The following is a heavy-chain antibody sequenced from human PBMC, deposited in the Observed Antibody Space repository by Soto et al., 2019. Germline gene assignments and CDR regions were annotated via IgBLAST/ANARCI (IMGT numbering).Heavy chain of an antibody. CDR3: SRDSRCANSWSFGHYLDY. D-gene: IGHD6-13*01. CDR1: SGSVSNSTW. Sequence: KASETLSLTCAFSSGSVSNSTWWSWVRQPPGKGLEWIGEIYHTGTTNYNPSLKSRVTMSVDKSKNQFSLNLTSVTAADTAVYYCSRDSRCANSWSFGHYLDYWGQGTLVTVSS. CDR2: IYHTGTT. J-gene: IGHJ4*02. V-gene: IGHV4-4*02.